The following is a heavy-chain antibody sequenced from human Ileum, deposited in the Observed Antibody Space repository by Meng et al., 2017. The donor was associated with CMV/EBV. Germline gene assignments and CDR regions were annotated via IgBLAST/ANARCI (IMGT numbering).Heavy chain of an antibody. Sequence: EVQLVECGWGLIQPGGSLRLSCAVSGFTVSSTYMSWVRQAPGKGLEWVSVFYNAGVTYYSDSVRGRFTNSRDNYKNTLYLQMNSLRAEDTAVYYCARDQGATTGGYFDYWGQGALVTVSS. D-gene: IGHD7-27*01. CDR3: ARDQGATTGGYFDY. CDR2: FYNAGVT. V-gene: IGHV3-53*01. CDR1: GFTVSSTY. J-gene: IGHJ4*02.